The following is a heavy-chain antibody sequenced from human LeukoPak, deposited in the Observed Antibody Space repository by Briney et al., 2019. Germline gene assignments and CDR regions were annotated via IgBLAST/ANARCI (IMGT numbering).Heavy chain of an antibody. V-gene: IGHV3-23*01. Sequence: GGSLRLSCAASGFTFSSYAMSWVRQAPGKGLEWVSAISGSGGSTYYADSVKGRFTISRDNSKNTLYLQMNSLRAEDTAIYYCAKAEYNSGWFSEFDYWGQGTLVTVSP. CDR3: AKAEYNSGWFSEFDY. J-gene: IGHJ4*02. CDR1: GFTFSSYA. CDR2: ISGSGGST. D-gene: IGHD6-19*01.